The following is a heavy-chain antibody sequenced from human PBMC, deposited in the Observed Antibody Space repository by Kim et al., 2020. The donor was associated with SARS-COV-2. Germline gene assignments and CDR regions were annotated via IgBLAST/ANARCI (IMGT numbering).Heavy chain of an antibody. CDR3: AKDLSATLAVDI. J-gene: IGHJ3*02. Sequence: HAATGKGRFTISRDNSKNTLYLQRNSLRAEDTAVYYCAKDLSATLAVDIWGQGTMVTVSS. V-gene: IGHV3-23*01. D-gene: IGHD5-12*01.